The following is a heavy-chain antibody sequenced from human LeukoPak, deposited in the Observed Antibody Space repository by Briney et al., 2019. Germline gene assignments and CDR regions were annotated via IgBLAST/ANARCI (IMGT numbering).Heavy chain of an antibody. CDR3: TTGLRAAYTN. CDR2: IQSKTDGGTT. D-gene: IGHD3-16*01. CDR1: GFTFSNTW. J-gene: IGHJ4*02. V-gene: IGHV3-15*01. Sequence: GGSLRLSCAASGFTFSNTWLSWVRQAPGKGLEWVGRIQSKTDGGTTDYAAPVKGRFTISRDDSKNTLYLQMNSLKAEVTAVYYCTTGLRAAYTNWGLGTLVTVSS.